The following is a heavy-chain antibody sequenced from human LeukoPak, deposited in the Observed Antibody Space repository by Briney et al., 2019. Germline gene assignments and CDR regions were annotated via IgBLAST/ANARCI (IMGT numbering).Heavy chain of an antibody. Sequence: GGSLRLSCAASKFTFSSYSMNWVRQAPGKGLEWVSSINSYSSYIYYADSVKGRFSISRDNAKNSLYLQMNSLRAEDTAVYYCARGIAAAGTFDYWGQGTLVTVSS. D-gene: IGHD6-13*01. CDR2: INSYSSYI. V-gene: IGHV3-21*01. J-gene: IGHJ4*02. CDR1: KFTFSSYS. CDR3: ARGIAAAGTFDY.